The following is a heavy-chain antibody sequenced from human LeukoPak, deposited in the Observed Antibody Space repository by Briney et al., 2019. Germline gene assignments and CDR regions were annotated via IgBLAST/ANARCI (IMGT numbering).Heavy chain of an antibody. CDR1: GGSINSYY. Sequence: PSETLSLTCTVSGGSINSYYWSWIRQPPGKGLEWIGYIYYSGSTNYNPSLKSRVTISVDTSKNQFSLKLSSVTAADTAVYYCARSRYIYGAASNWFDPWGQGTLVTVSS. D-gene: IGHD1-1*01. J-gene: IGHJ5*02. V-gene: IGHV4-59*01. CDR3: ARSRYIYGAASNWFDP. CDR2: IYYSGST.